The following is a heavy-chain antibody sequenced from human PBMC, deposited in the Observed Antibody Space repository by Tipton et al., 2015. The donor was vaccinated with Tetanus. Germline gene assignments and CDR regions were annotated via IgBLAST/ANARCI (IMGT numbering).Heavy chain of an antibody. CDR1: GYSFPHYY. V-gene: IGHV5-51*01. CDR2: IHPGDSDI. J-gene: IGHJ5*01. D-gene: IGHD1-1*01. Sequence: VQLVQSGAEVKKPGESLKISCQASGYSFPHYYIAWVRHMPGKGLEWMGTIHPGDSDIQYSPSFRGQVAISADKSINTAYLQWNSLKASDTAIYYCARRRTSTNLFFWFESWGQGTQVTVSS. CDR3: ARRRTSTNLFFWFES.